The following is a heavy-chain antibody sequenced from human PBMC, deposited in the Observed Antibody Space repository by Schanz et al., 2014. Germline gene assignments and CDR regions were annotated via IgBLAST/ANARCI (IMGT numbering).Heavy chain of an antibody. V-gene: IGHV3-NL1*01. CDR3: ARAPGANASPYYFDY. D-gene: IGHD2-8*01. CDR2: IVGGGGAT. J-gene: IGHJ4*02. CDR1: GFSFSGYG. Sequence: QVQLVESGGGVAQPGGSLRLSCAASGFSFSGYGMHWVRQAPGKGLEWVSAIVGGGGATYYAESVKGRFTISRDNSKNTLYLQMNSLRHDDTAFYYCARAPGANASPYYFDYWGQGSLVTVSS.